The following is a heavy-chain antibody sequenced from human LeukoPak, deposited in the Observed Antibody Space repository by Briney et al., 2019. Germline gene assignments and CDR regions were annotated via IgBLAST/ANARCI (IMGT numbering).Heavy chain of an antibody. CDR2: ISDPHSGSQT. CDR3: TTRLQHHFDY. J-gene: IGHJ4*02. D-gene: IGHD2-15*01. CDR1: GASISSSSYY. V-gene: IGHV3-23*01. Sequence: PSETLSLTCTVSGASISSSSYYWGWIRQPPGKGLEWVSTISDPHSGSQTHYADSVKGRFTISRDDSQNTVYLQMDSLRAEDTAVYYCTTRLQHHFDYWGQGTQVTVSS.